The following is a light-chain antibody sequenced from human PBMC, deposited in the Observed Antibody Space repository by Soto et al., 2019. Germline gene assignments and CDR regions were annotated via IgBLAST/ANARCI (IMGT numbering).Light chain of an antibody. V-gene: IGLV2-8*01. CDR2: EVV. CDR1: ENDIGVYDF. CDR3: KSYAGSNTYV. Sequence: QSALTQPPSASGSPGQSVTISFTGTENDIGVYDFVSWYQHHPGKAPRLIIYEVVQRPSGVPDRFSGSKSGNTASLTVSGLQAADEADYFCKSYAGSNTYVFGSGTKVTVL. J-gene: IGLJ1*01.